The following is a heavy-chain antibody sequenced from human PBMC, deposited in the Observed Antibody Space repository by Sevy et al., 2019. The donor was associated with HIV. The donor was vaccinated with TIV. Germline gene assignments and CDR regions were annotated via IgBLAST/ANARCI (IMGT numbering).Heavy chain of an antibody. CDR2: IYPGDSDT. D-gene: IGHD2-2*01. V-gene: IGHV5-51*01. Sequence: GGSLRLSCKGSGYSFTSYWIGWVRQMPGKGLEWMGIIYPGDSDTRYSPSFQGQVTISADKSISTAYLQWSSLKASDTAMYYCARPSGLSSTSYYYYGMDVWGQGTTVTVSS. CDR3: ARPSGLSSTSYYYYGMDV. CDR1: GYSFTSYW. J-gene: IGHJ6*02.